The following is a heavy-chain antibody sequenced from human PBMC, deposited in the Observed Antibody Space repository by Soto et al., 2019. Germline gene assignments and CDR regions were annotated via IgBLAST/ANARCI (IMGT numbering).Heavy chain of an antibody. CDR1: GGSISSYY. Sequence: SETLSLTCTVSGGSISSYYWSWIRQPAGKGLEWIGRIYTSGSTNYNPSLKSRVTMSVDPSKNQFSLKLSSVTAADTAVYYCARDHSSSSAFDIWGQGTMVTVSS. CDR3: ARDHSSSSAFDI. CDR2: IYTSGST. J-gene: IGHJ3*02. V-gene: IGHV4-4*07. D-gene: IGHD6-6*01.